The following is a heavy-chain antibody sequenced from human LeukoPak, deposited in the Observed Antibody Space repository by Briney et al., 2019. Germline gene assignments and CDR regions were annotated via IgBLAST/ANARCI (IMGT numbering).Heavy chain of an antibody. D-gene: IGHD3-16*01. CDR1: GGSISSYY. Sequence: SETLSLTCTVSGGSISSYYWSWIRQPAGKGLEWIGRIYTSGSTNYNPSLKSRVTMSVDTSKNQFSLKLSSVTAADTAVYYCAGGVAQTTNYYYYHYMDVWGKGTTVTVSS. CDR2: IYTSGST. V-gene: IGHV4-4*07. J-gene: IGHJ6*03. CDR3: AGGVAQTTNYYYYHYMDV.